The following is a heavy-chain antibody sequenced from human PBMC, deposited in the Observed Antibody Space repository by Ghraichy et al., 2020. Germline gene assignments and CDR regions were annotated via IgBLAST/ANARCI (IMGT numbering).Heavy chain of an antibody. V-gene: IGHV3-30*18. Sequence: GGSLRLSCAASGFTFSSYGMHWVRQAPGKGLEWVAVISYDGSNKYYADSVKGRFTISRDNSKNTLYLQMNSLRAEDTAVYYCAKGAGIYRGPYCGGDCPNWFDPWGQGTLVTVSS. J-gene: IGHJ5*02. CDR3: AKGAGIYRGPYCGGDCPNWFDP. CDR2: ISYDGSNK. D-gene: IGHD2-21*02. CDR1: GFTFSSYG.